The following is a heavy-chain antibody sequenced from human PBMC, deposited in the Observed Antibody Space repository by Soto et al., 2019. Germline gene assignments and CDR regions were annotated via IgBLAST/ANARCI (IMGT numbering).Heavy chain of an antibody. D-gene: IGHD5-12*01. Sequence: QVQLVQSGAEVKKPGSSVKVSCKASGGTFSSYTISWVRQAPGQGLEWMGRIIPILGIANYAQKFQGRVTITADKSTTTAYMALRSLRSEDTAVYYCARGFVATTRYGYFDLCVRGTLVTVSS. CDR3: ARGFVATTRYGYFDL. CDR1: GGTFSSYT. V-gene: IGHV1-69*02. CDR2: IIPILGIA. J-gene: IGHJ2*01.